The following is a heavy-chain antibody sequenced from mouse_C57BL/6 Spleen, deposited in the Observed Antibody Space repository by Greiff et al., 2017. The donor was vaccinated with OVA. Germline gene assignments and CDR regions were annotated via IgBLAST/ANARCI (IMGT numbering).Heavy chain of an antibody. V-gene: IGHV1-54*01. CDR3: ARRDYGSSYGFDY. J-gene: IGHJ2*01. CDR2: INPGSGGT. CDR1: GYAFTNYL. D-gene: IGHD1-1*01. Sequence: VQLQQSGAELVRPGTSVKVSCKASGYAFTNYLIEWVKQRPGQGLEWIGVINPGSGGTNYNEKFKGKATLTADKSSSTAYIQLSSVISEDAAGYFGARRDYGSSYGFDYWGQGTTLTVSS.